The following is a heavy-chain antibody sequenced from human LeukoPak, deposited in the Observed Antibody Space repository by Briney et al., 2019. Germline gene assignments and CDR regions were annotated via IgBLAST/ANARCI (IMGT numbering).Heavy chain of an antibody. CDR1: GFTFSSYW. V-gene: IGHV3-7*01. CDR3: AREDIVVVPAAKPDAFDI. Sequence: GGSLRLSCAASGFTFSSYWMSWVRQAPGKGLEWVANIKQDGSEKYYVDSVKGRFTISRDNAKNSLYLQMNSLRAEDTAVYYCAREDIVVVPAAKPDAFDIWGQGTMVTVSS. J-gene: IGHJ3*02. D-gene: IGHD2-2*01. CDR2: IKQDGSEK.